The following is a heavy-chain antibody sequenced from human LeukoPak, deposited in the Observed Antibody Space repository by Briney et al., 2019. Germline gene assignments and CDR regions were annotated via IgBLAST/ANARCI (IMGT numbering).Heavy chain of an antibody. CDR2: ISWDGGST. CDR1: GFTFDDYA. D-gene: IGHD5-24*01. J-gene: IGHJ4*02. Sequence: GGSLRLSCAASGFTFDDYAMHWVRQAPGKGLEWVSLISWDGGSTYYADSVKGRFTISRDNSKNSLYLQMNSLRAEDTALYYCAKVGHSAPDGYNSGDYFDYWGQGTLVTVSS. V-gene: IGHV3-43D*03. CDR3: AKVGHSAPDGYNSGDYFDY.